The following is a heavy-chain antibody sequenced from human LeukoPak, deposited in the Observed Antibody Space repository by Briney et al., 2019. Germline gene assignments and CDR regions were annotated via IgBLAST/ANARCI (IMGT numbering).Heavy chain of an antibody. Sequence: KTSETLSLTCTVSGGSISSGSYYWGWIRQPPGKGLEWIGSIYYSGSTYYNPSLKSRVTLLVDTSNNQFSLRLSSVTATDTAVYYCARRPYYYYYMDVWGKGTTVTVSS. J-gene: IGHJ6*03. CDR1: GGSISSGSYY. CDR2: IYYSGST. CDR3: ARRPYYYYYMDV. V-gene: IGHV4-39*07. D-gene: IGHD6-6*01.